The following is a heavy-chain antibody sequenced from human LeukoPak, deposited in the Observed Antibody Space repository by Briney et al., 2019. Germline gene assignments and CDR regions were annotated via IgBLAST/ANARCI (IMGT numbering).Heavy chain of an antibody. D-gene: IGHD3-22*01. Sequence: ASVKVSCKASGYTFTDYYMHWVRQAPGQGLGWMGWVNPKSGGTNYAQKYQGRVTMTRDTSISTAYMELSSLTSDDTAVYYCARVTTGTYYDYWGQGTLVTVS. J-gene: IGHJ4*02. CDR3: ARVTTGTYYDY. CDR1: GYTFTDYY. V-gene: IGHV1-2*02. CDR2: VNPKSGGT.